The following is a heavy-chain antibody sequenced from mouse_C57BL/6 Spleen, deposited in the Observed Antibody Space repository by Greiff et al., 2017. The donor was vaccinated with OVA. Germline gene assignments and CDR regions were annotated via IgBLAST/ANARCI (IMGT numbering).Heavy chain of an antibody. CDR3: ARDYSYYFDY. CDR2: ISDGGSYT. CDR1: GFTFSSYA. J-gene: IGHJ2*01. D-gene: IGHD2-12*01. V-gene: IGHV5-4*01. Sequence: EVHLVESGGGLVKPGGSLKLSCAASGFTFSSYAMSWVRQTPEKRLEWVATISDGGSYTYYPDNVKGRFTISRDNAKNNLYLQMSHLKSEDTAMYYCARDYSYYFDYWGQGTTLTVSS.